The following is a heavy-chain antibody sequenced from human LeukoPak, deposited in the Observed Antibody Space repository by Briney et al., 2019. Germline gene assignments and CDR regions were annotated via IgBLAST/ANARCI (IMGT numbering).Heavy chain of an antibody. Sequence: SETLSLTCTVSGGSISSYYWSWIRQPPGKGLEWIGYIYYSGSTNYNPSLKSRVTISVDTSKNQFSLKLSSATAADTAVYYCARTLTRWGLTPYYFDYWGQGTLVTVSS. J-gene: IGHJ4*02. CDR2: IYYSGST. V-gene: IGHV4-59*01. CDR3: ARTLTRWGLTPYYFDY. D-gene: IGHD4-23*01. CDR1: GGSISSYY.